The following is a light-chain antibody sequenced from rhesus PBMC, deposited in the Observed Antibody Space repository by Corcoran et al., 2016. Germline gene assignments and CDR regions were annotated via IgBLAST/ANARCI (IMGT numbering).Light chain of an antibody. Sequence: DIQMTQSPSSLSASVGDRVTITCRASQGITNDLAWYQQKPGETPKLLIYEASSLQSGIPSRFSGSGSGTDFTLTIRSLQSEDFATYYCQHSYSTPYSFGQGTKVEIK. V-gene: IGKV1-25*01. CDR1: QGITND. CDR3: QHSYSTPYS. J-gene: IGKJ2*01. CDR2: EAS.